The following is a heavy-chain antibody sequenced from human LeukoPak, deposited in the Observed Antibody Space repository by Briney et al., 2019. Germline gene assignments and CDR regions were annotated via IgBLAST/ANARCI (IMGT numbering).Heavy chain of an antibody. V-gene: IGHV4-34*01. CDR2: INHSGST. CDR1: GGSFSGYY. Sequence: SETLPLTCAVYGGSFSGYYWSWIRQPPGKGLEWIGEINHSGSTNYNPSLKSRVTISVDTSKNQFSLKLSSVTAADTAVYYCARGSYDSSGYYFESYYFDYWGQGTLVTVSS. CDR3: ARGSYDSSGYYFESYYFDY. J-gene: IGHJ4*02. D-gene: IGHD3-22*01.